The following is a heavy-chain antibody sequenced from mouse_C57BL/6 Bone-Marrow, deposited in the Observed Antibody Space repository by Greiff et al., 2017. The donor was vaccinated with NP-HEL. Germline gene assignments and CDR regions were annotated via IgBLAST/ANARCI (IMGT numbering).Heavy chain of an antibody. V-gene: IGHV5-12*01. CDR3: ATVVATGGAMDY. Sequence: EVKVVESGGGLVQPGGSLKLSCAASGFTFSDYYMYWVRQTPEQRLEWVAYISNGGGSTYYPDTVKGRFTISRDNAKNTLYLQMSRLKSEDTAMYYCATVVATGGAMDYWGQGTSVTVSS. CDR1: GFTFSDYY. J-gene: IGHJ4*01. CDR2: ISNGGGST. D-gene: IGHD1-1*01.